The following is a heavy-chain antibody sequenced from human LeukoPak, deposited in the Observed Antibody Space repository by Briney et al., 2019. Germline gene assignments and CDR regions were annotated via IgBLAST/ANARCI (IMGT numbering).Heavy chain of an antibody. CDR2: INPSGGST. CDR3: ARGGYIVVVVAATHDAFDI. D-gene: IGHD2-15*01. V-gene: IGHV1-46*01. J-gene: IGHJ3*02. CDR1: GYTFTSYG. Sequence: GASVKVSCKASGYTFTSYGISWVRQAPGQGLEWMGIINPSGGSTSYAQKFQGRVTMTRDMSTSTVYMELSSLRSEDTAVYYCARGGYIVVVVAATHDAFDIWGQGTMVTVSS.